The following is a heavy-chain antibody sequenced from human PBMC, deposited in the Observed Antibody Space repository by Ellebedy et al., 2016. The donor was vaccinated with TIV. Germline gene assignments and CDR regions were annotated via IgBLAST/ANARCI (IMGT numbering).Heavy chain of an antibody. CDR2: IFHTGII. CDR3: ASLRD. CDR1: GVSITRYY. V-gene: IGHV4-59*01. Sequence: SETLSLTXSVSGVSITRYYWSWIRQSPGRGLEWIGYIFHTGIIKYSPSLKNRVTISIDASKNHFSLNLTSTTAADTAVYYCASLRDWGQGTLVTVSS. J-gene: IGHJ4*02.